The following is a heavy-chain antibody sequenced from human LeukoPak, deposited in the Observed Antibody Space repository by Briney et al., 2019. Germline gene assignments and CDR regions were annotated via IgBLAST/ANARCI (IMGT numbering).Heavy chain of an antibody. V-gene: IGHV3-7*01. D-gene: IGHD3-22*01. Sequence: AGGSLRLSCAASGFTFRSYWMSWVRQAPGRGLEWVANINQDGSVKYYVDSVKGRFTISRDNAKNSLYVQMNSLRAEDTAVYYCARRYHYYDSSGRFDYWGLGTLVTVSS. J-gene: IGHJ4*02. CDR2: INQDGSVK. CDR3: ARRYHYYDSSGRFDY. CDR1: GFTFRSYW.